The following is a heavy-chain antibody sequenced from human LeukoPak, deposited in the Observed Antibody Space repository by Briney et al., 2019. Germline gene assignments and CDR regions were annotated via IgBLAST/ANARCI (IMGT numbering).Heavy chain of an antibody. Sequence: SETLSLTCTVSGGSISSGGYYWSWIRQHPGKGLEWIGYIYYSGSTYYNPSLKSRVTISVDTSKNQFSLKLSSVTAADTAVYYCARAPGGDRAEACSSTSCYTFEGTNWFDPWGQGTLVTVSS. J-gene: IGHJ5*02. CDR3: ARAPGGDRAEACSSTSCYTFEGTNWFDP. D-gene: IGHD2-2*02. V-gene: IGHV4-31*03. CDR2: IYYSGST. CDR1: GGSISSGGYY.